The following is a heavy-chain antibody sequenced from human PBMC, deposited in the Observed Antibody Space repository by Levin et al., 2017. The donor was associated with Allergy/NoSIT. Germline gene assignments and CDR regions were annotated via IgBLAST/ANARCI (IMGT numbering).Heavy chain of an antibody. V-gene: IGHV3-23*01. J-gene: IGHJ4*02. CDR3: AKSKWELLGDY. CDR1: GLTFSSAA. D-gene: IGHD1-26*01. Sequence: GESLKISCVVSGLTFSSAAMSWVRQAPGKGLEWVSSISPGGDYINYADSVEGRFTISRDNSKSTVFLQMNSLRAEDTAVYYCAKSKWELLGDYWGQGTLVTVSS. CDR2: ISPGGDYI.